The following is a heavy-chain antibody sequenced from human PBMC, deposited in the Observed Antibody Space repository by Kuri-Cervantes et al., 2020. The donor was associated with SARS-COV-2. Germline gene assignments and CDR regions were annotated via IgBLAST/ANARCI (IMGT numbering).Heavy chain of an antibody. CDR1: GFTFSFHA. CDR3: ATNLHSGSYVPASDY. D-gene: IGHD1-26*01. V-gene: IGHV3-64*01. CDR2: ISSNGGST. Sequence: GGSLRLFCAASGFTFSFHAMTWVRQAPGKGLEYVSAISSNGGSTYYANSVKGRFTISRDNSKNTLYLQMGSLRAEDTALYYCATNLHSGSYVPASDYWGQGTLVTVSS. J-gene: IGHJ4*02.